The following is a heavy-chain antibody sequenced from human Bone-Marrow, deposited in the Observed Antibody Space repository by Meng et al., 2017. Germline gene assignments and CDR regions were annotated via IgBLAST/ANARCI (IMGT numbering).Heavy chain of an antibody. D-gene: IGHD3-10*01. Sequence: GESLKISCAASGFTFSSYAIHWVRQAPGKGLEWVAVISYDGSNKYYADSVKGRFTISRDNSKNTLYLQMNSLRAEDTAVYYCARGINMVRGTDGMDLWGQGTTVTVSS. J-gene: IGHJ6*02. CDR2: ISYDGSNK. CDR3: ARGINMVRGTDGMDL. V-gene: IGHV3-30*04. CDR1: GFTFSSYA.